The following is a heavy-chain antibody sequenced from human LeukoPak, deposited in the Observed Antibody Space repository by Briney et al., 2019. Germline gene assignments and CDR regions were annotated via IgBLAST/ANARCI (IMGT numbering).Heavy chain of an antibody. CDR3: ARAYADSGDYEAY. CDR2: IGGSGSRR. J-gene: IGHJ4*02. D-gene: IGHD4-17*01. V-gene: IGHV3-23*01. Sequence: GGSLKLSCAASGFTFSSYAMSWVRQAPGKGLEWVSAIGGSGSRRYHADSVKGRFTISRDNSRNTLYLQMNSLRAEDTAVYYCARAYADSGDYEAYWGQGTLVTVSS. CDR1: GFTFSSYA.